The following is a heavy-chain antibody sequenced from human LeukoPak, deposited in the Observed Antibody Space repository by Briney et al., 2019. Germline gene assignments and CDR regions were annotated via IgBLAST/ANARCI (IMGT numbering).Heavy chain of an antibody. D-gene: IGHD3-10*01. CDR3: ARGKDYSGS. V-gene: IGHV3-11*06. CDR1: GFTFSYYY. Sequence: GGSLRLSCAASGFTFSYYYMSWIRQAPGKGLEWVSYISSSSSYTNYADSVKGRFTISRDYAKNSLYLQMNSLRAEDTAVYYCARGKDYSGSWGQGTLVTVSS. CDR2: ISSSSSYT. J-gene: IGHJ5*02.